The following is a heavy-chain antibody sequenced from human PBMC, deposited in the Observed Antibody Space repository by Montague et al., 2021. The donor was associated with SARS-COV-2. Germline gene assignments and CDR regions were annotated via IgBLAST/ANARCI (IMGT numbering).Heavy chain of an antibody. CDR1: GGSVNSGNYY. CDR3: ARDTEVEIRTYSYYKMDV. J-gene: IGHJ6*02. D-gene: IGHD2-21*01. CDR2: ISTSGNT. V-gene: IGHV4-61*02. Sequence: TLSLTCTVSGGSVNSGNYYWSRIRQPAGKRLEWMGRISTSGNTNYNPSLKGRLSILVDTSKNQFSLNLRSVTAADTAVYYCARDTEVEIRTYSYYKMDVWGLGTTVTVSS.